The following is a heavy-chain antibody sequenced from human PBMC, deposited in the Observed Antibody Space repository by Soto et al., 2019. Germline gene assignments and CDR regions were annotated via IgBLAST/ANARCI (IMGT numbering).Heavy chain of an antibody. CDR2: IYWDDDK. CDR3: AQIVTGCFT. D-gene: IGHD2-15*01. Sequence: QITLKESGPTLVKPTQTLTLTCTISGFSLITSGVGVGWIRQPPGKALEWLALIYWDDDKRYSPSLKSRLTITKDTSKNQVVLTMTNMDPVETATYSCAQIVTGCFTWGRGALVTVSS. J-gene: IGHJ5*02. V-gene: IGHV2-5*02. CDR1: GFSLITSGVG.